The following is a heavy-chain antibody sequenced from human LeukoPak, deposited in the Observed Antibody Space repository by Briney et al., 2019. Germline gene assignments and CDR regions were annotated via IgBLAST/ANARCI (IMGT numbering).Heavy chain of an antibody. CDR3: VRTESSGWYEGFAFDI. CDR2: ISHSGSP. CDR1: GGSISSGGYY. J-gene: IGHJ3*02. V-gene: IGHV4-30-2*01. Sequence: SETLSLTCTVSGGSISSGGYYWSWIRQPPGKGLEWIGYISHSGSPYYNPSLKSRVTISVDTSKNQFSLKLSSVTAADTAVYYCVRTESSGWYEGFAFDIWGQGTMVTVSS. D-gene: IGHD6-19*01.